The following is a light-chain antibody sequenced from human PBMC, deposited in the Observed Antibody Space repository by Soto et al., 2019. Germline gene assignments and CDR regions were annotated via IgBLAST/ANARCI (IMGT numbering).Light chain of an antibody. CDR3: QQSYSTPLT. V-gene: IGKV1-39*01. CDR2: AAS. J-gene: IGKJ4*01. CDR1: QSISSY. Sequence: DMKMNHSPSSLSASVGDRVTITCRASQSISSYLNWYQQKPGKAPKLLIYAASSLQSGVPSRFSGSGSGTDFTLTISSLQPEDFATYYCQQSYSTPLTFGGGTKVDI.